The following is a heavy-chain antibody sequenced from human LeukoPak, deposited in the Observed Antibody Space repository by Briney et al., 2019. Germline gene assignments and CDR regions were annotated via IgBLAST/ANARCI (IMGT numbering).Heavy chain of an antibody. J-gene: IGHJ4*01. V-gene: IGHV4-4*02. Sequence: SGTLSLTCAVSGGSISSSNWWSWVRQPPGKGLEWIGEIYHSGSTNYNPSLKSRVTISVDKSKNQFSLKLSSVTAADTAVYYCARAVLSYCRGGSCPYFDYWGQGTLVTVSS. D-gene: IGHD2-15*01. CDR3: ARAVLSYCRGGSCPYFDY. CDR1: GGSISSSNW. CDR2: IYHSGST.